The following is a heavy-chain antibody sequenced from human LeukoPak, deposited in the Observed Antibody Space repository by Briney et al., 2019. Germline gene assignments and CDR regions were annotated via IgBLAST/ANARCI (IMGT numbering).Heavy chain of an antibody. Sequence: PSETLSPTCTVSGGSISNSSYYLGWIPQPPRKGLEGIGSIYYSGSTYYNPSLKSRVTISVDTSKNQFSLKLSSVTAADTAVYYCARDSTEYYYDSSGYDAFDIWGQGTMVTVSS. CDR2: IYYSGST. CDR3: ARDSTEYYYDSSGYDAFDI. J-gene: IGHJ3*02. V-gene: IGHV4-39*01. CDR1: GGSISNSSYY. D-gene: IGHD3-22*01.